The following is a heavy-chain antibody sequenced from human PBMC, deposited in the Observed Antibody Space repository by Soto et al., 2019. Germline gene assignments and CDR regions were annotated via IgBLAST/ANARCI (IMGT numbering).Heavy chain of an antibody. CDR3: SRGSSSFYWYFDL. D-gene: IGHD6-6*01. Sequence: GGSLRLSCAASGFTFSSYEMNWVRQAPGKGLEWVSYISSSGSTIYYADSVKGRFTITRDNAKNTLYLQMNSLRAEDTAVYFCSRGSSSFYWYFDLWGRGTLVTVSS. J-gene: IGHJ2*01. CDR1: GFTFSSYE. CDR2: ISSSGSTI. V-gene: IGHV3-48*03.